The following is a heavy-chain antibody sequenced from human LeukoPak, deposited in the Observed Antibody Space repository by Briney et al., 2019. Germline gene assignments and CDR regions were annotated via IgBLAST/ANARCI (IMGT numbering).Heavy chain of an antibody. CDR2: INPNSGGT. J-gene: IGHJ4*02. CDR1: GYTFSAFF. CDR3: ARGLGMVRGVIVY. V-gene: IGHV1-2*02. D-gene: IGHD3-10*01. Sequence: ASVKVSCKASGYTFSAFFIHWLRQAPGQGLEWMGWINPNSGGTNYAQKFQGRVTMTRDTSISTAYMELSRLRSDDTAVYYCARGLGMVRGVIVYWGQGTLVTVSS.